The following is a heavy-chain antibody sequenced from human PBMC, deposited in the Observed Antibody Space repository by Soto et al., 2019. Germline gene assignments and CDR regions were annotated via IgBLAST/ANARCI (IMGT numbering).Heavy chain of an antibody. Sequence: QVQLQESGPGLVKPSQTLSLTCTVSGGSISSGGYYWSWIRQHPGKGLEWIGYIYYSGSTYYNPSLKSRVTISVDTSKNQFSRQLSSVTAADTAVYYCAREKLSNGGAIDYWGQGTLVTVSS. D-gene: IGHD3-16*01. CDR3: AREKLSNGGAIDY. CDR1: GGSISSGGYY. CDR2: IYYSGST. V-gene: IGHV4-31*03. J-gene: IGHJ4*02.